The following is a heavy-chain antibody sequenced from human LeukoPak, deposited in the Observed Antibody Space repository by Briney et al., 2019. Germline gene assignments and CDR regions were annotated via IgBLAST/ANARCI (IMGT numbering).Heavy chain of an antibody. D-gene: IGHD4-17*01. CDR3: ARGWTTVTTPVDY. Sequence: GGSLRLSCAASGFTFDDYAMHWVRQAPGRGLEWVSGISWNSGSIGYADSVKGRFTISRDNAKNSLYLQMNSLRAEDTAVYYCARGWTTVTTPVDYWGQGTLVTVSS. CDR2: ISWNSGSI. V-gene: IGHV3-9*01. J-gene: IGHJ4*02. CDR1: GFTFDDYA.